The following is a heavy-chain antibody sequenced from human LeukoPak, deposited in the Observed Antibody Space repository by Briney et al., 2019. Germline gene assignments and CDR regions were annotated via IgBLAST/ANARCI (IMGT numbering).Heavy chain of an antibody. CDR2: ISGYNGNT. Sequence: GASVKVSCKASGYTFSSYGISWVRQAPGQGLEWMGWISGYNGNTNYAQSLQGRVTMTTDTSTSKAYMELRSLRTDDTVVYYCARDLGSPWRVFGYWGQGTLVTVSS. J-gene: IGHJ4*02. V-gene: IGHV1-18*01. CDR1: GYTFSSYG. D-gene: IGHD1-26*01. CDR3: ARDLGSPWRVFGY.